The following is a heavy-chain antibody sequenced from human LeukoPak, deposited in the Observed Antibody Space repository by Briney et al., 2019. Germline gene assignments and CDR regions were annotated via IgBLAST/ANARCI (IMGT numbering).Heavy chain of an antibody. D-gene: IGHD3-16*02. CDR3: ARGPNYVWGSYRYEYFDY. CDR1: GGSFSGYY. V-gene: IGHV4-34*01. Sequence: SETLSLTCAVYGGSFSGYYWSWIRQPPGKGLEWIGEINHSGSTNYNPSLKSRVTISVDTSKNQFSLKLSSVTAADTAVYYCARGPNYVWGSYRYEYFDYWGQGTLVTVSS. CDR2: INHSGST. J-gene: IGHJ4*02.